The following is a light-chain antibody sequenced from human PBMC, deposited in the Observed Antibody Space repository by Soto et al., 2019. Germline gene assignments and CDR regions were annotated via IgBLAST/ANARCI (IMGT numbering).Light chain of an antibody. CDR3: SSYTSSSTLYV. CDR1: TSDVGGYNY. V-gene: IGLV2-14*01. Sequence: QSVLTQPAPVSGSPGQSITISCTGTTSDVGGYNYVCWYQPHPGKAPKLMIYEVSNRPSGVSTRFSGSKSGNTASLTISGLQAEDEADYYCSSYTSSSTLYVFGTGTKGTVL. J-gene: IGLJ1*01. CDR2: EVS.